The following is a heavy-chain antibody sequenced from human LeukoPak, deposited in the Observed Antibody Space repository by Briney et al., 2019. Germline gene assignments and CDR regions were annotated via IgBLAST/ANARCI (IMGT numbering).Heavy chain of an antibody. CDR3: ASTNVDTSMVYYFDY. CDR1: GYTFTGYY. D-gene: IGHD5-18*01. Sequence: SVKVSCKASGYTFTGYYMHWVRQAPGQGLEWMGGIIPLFGTANYAQRFQGRVTITADKSTSTAYMELSSLRSEDTAVYYCASTNVDTSMVYYFDYWGQGSLVTVSS. CDR2: IIPLFGTA. V-gene: IGHV1-69*06. J-gene: IGHJ4*02.